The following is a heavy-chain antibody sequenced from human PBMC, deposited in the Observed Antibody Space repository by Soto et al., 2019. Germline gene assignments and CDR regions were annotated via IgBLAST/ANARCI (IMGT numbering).Heavy chain of an antibody. Sequence: ASVKVSCKASGYTFTSYDINWVRQATGQGLEWMGWMNPNSGNTDYAQKFQGRVTMTRNTSISTVYMELSSLRSEDTAVYYCARGPRYYESGVRFDPWGQGTLVTAPQ. CDR2: MNPNSGNT. CDR3: ARGPRYYESGVRFDP. D-gene: IGHD3-9*01. CDR1: GYTFTSYD. V-gene: IGHV1-8*01. J-gene: IGHJ5*02.